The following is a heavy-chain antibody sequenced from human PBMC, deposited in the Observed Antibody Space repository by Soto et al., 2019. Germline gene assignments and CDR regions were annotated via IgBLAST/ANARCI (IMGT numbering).Heavy chain of an antibody. Sequence: LRLSCAASGFTFSSYGMHWVRQAPGKGLEWVAVIWYDGSNKYYADSVKGRFTISRDNSKNTLYLQMNSLRAEDTAVYYCARRVVAATYYYYGMDVWGQGTTVTVSS. D-gene: IGHD2-15*01. CDR1: GFTFSSYG. CDR2: IWYDGSNK. J-gene: IGHJ6*02. V-gene: IGHV3-33*01. CDR3: ARRVVAATYYYYGMDV.